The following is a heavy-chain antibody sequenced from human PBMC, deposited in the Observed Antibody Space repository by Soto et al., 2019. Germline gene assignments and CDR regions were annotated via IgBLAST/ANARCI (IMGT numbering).Heavy chain of an antibody. J-gene: IGHJ6*02. CDR3: ASPPREYYYYGMDV. CDR1: GGTFSSYA. CDR2: IIPIFGTA. V-gene: IGHV1-69*13. Sequence: SVKVSCKASGGTFSSYAISWVRQAPGQGLEWMGGIIPIFGTADYAQKFQGRVTITADESTSTAYMELSSLRSEDTAVYYCASPPREYYYYGMDVWGQGTTVTVSS.